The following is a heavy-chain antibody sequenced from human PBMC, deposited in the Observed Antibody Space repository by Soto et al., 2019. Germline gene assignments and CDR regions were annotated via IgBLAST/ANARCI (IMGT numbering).Heavy chain of an antibody. CDR2: IYYSGST. CDR1: GGSISSYY. Sequence: QVQLQESGPGLVKPSETLSLTCTVSGGSISSYYWSWIRQPPGKGLEWIGYIYYSGSTNYNPSLKGRVTISVDTSKNQFSLKLSSVTAADTAVYYCARGGYGMDVWGQGTTVTVSS. V-gene: IGHV4-59*01. CDR3: ARGGYGMDV. J-gene: IGHJ6*02.